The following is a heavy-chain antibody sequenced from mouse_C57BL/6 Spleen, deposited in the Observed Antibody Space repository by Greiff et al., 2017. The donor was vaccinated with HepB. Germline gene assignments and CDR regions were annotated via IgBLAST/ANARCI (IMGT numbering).Heavy chain of an antibody. V-gene: IGHV1-50*01. Sequence: VQLQQSGAELVKPGASVKLSCKASGYTFTSYWMQWVKQRPGQGLEWIGEIDPSDSYTNYNQKFKGKATLTVDTSSSTAYMQLSSLTSEDSAVYYCARGRAIPFAYWGQGTLVTVSA. CDR2: IDPSDSYT. J-gene: IGHJ3*01. CDR3: ARGRAIPFAY. CDR1: GYTFTSYW.